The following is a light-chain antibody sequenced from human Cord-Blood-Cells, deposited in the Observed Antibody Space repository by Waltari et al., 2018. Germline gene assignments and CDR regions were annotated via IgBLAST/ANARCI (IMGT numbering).Light chain of an antibody. CDR1: QSVLYSSNNKNY. J-gene: IGKJ3*01. Sequence: DIVMTQSPDSLAVSLGARATINCKSSQSVLYSSNNKNYLAWYQQKPGQPPKLLIYWASTRASGVPDRFSGSGSGTDFTLTISSLQAEDVAVYYCQQYSSPPFTFGPGTKVDIK. V-gene: IGKV4-1*01. CDR3: QQYSSPPFT. CDR2: WAS.